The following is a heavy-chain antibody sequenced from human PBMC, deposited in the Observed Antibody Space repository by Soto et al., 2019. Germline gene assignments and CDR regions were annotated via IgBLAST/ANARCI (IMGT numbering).Heavy chain of an antibody. CDR2: INPSGGST. J-gene: IGHJ4*02. CDR3: ARGPNCSGGSCYTPSNDY. V-gene: IGHV1-46*01. CDR1: GYTFTSYY. Sequence: QVQLVQSGAEVKKPGASVKVSCKASGYTFTSYYMHWVRQAPGQGLEWMGIINPSGGSTSYAQKCQGRVTMTRDTSTSTVYMELSSVRSEDTAVYYCARGPNCSGGSCYTPSNDYWGQGTLVTVSS. D-gene: IGHD2-15*01.